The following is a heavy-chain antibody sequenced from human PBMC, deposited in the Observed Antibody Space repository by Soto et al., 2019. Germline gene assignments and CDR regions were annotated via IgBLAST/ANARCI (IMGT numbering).Heavy chain of an antibody. J-gene: IGHJ5*02. CDR3: ARSSTGYYYDSSGYFSWFDP. CDR1: GYTFTGYY. CDR2: INPNSGGT. V-gene: IGHV1-2*04. D-gene: IGHD3-22*01. Sequence: GASVKVSCKASGYTFTGYYMHWVRQAPGQGLEWMGWINPNSGGTNYAQKFQGWVTMTRDTSISTAYMELSRLRSDDTAVYYCARSSTGYYYDSSGYFSWFDPWGQGTLVTVSS.